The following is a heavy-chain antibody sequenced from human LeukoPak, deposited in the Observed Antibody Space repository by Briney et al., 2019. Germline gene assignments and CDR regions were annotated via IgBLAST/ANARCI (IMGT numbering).Heavy chain of an antibody. CDR3: AREGYWSGSFDY. V-gene: IGHV4-4*07. D-gene: IGHD2-8*02. J-gene: IGHJ4*02. CDR2: IYTSGST. CDR1: GGYISSYY. Sequence: SETLSLTCTVSGGYISSYYWSWIRQPAGKGLEWIGRIYTSGSTNYNPSLKSRVTMSVDTSKNQFSLKLSSVTAADTDVYYCAREGYWSGSFDYWGQGTLVTVSS.